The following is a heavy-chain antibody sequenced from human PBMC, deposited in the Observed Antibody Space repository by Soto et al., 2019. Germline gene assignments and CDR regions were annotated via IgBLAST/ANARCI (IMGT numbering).Heavy chain of an antibody. J-gene: IGHJ4*02. V-gene: IGHV3-23*01. D-gene: IGHD6-19*01. CDR2: ISGSGGST. CDR1: GFTFSSYA. CDR3: ARRSSGWYFEY. Sequence: EVQLLESGGGLVQPGGSLRLSCAASGFTFSSYAMNWVRQAPGKGLEWVSVISGSGGSTYYADSVKGRLTISRDNSKNTLYLQMNSRRAEDTAVYYCARRSSGWYFEYWGQGTLVTVSS.